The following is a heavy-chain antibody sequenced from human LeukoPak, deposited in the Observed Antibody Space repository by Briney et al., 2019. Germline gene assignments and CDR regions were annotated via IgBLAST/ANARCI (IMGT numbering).Heavy chain of an antibody. CDR1: GFTFSSYA. CDR2: ISGSGGST. CDR3: AKGHVPWGYHYYMDV. Sequence: GGSLRLSCAASGFTFSSYAMSWVRQAPGKGLEWVSAISGSGGSTYYADSVKGRFTISRDNSKNTLYLQMNSLRAEDTAVYYCAKGHVPWGYHYYMDVWGKGTTVTVSS. D-gene: IGHD3-10*02. J-gene: IGHJ6*03. V-gene: IGHV3-23*01.